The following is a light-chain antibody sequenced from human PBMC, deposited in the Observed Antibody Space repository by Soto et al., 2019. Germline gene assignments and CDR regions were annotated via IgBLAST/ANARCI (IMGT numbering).Light chain of an antibody. Sequence: QSVLTQPASVSGSPGQSIAISCTGTSSDVGGYNSVSWYQQHPGKVPKLIIYEVTHRPSGVSNRFSGSKSGNTASLTISGLQADDEADYYCSSYTTSIALYVFGAGTKLTVL. J-gene: IGLJ1*01. CDR2: EVT. CDR3: SSYTTSIALYV. V-gene: IGLV2-14*01. CDR1: SSDVGGYNS.